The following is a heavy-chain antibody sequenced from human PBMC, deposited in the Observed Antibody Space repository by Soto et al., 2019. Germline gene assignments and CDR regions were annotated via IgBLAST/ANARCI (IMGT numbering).Heavy chain of an antibody. CDR2: IIPIFGTA. D-gene: IGHD2-2*02. CDR3: ASRAGYCSSTSCYMYYYYGMDV. J-gene: IGHJ6*02. Sequence: AVKVSCKASGGTFSSYAISWVRQAPGQGLEWMGGIIPIFGTANYAQKFQGRVTITADESTSTAYMELSSPRSEDTAVYYCASRAGYCSSTSCYMYYYYGMDVWGQGTTVTVSS. V-gene: IGHV1-69*13. CDR1: GGTFSSYA.